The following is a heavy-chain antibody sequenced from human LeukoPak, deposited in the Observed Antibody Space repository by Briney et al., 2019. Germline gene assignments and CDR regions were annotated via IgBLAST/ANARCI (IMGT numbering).Heavy chain of an antibody. J-gene: IGHJ4*02. Sequence: ASVKVSCKASGYTFTSYDINWVRQATGQGLEWMGWMNPNSGNTGYAQKFQGRVTMTRNTSLSTAYMELSSLRSEDTAVYYCARFDSSGYYFQNDYWGQGTLVTVSS. CDR1: GYTFTSYD. CDR2: MNPNSGNT. D-gene: IGHD3-22*01. CDR3: ARFDSSGYYFQNDY. V-gene: IGHV1-8*01.